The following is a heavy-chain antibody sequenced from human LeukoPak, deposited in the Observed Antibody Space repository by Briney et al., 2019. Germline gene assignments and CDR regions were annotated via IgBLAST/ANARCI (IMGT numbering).Heavy chain of an antibody. CDR2: IHHSGIT. D-gene: IGHD4-17*01. CDR1: GDSFTNGDYY. V-gene: IGHV4-30-4*01. Sequence: PSETLSLTCTVSGDSFTNGDYYWSWIRQTPGKGLEWIGYIHHSGITNYNPSLERRLSLSVDTSKNQLSLRLNSLTAADTAVYFCARAPLTTATTDYFDSWGQGTLVTVSP. CDR3: ARAPLTTATTDYFDS. J-gene: IGHJ4*02.